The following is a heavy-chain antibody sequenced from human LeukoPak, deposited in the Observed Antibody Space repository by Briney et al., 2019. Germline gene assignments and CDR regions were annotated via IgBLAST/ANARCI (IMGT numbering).Heavy chain of an antibody. J-gene: IGHJ4*02. CDR2: FDPEDGET. CDR1: GYTLTELS. V-gene: IGHV1-24*01. Sequence: GASVKVSCKVSGYTLTELSMHWVRQAPGKGLEWMGGFDPEDGETIYAQKFQGRVTMTEDTSTDTAYMELSSLRSEDTAVYYCATRPINYYDSSGYYYVDYWGQGTLVTVSS. D-gene: IGHD3-22*01. CDR3: ATRPINYYDSSGYYYVDY.